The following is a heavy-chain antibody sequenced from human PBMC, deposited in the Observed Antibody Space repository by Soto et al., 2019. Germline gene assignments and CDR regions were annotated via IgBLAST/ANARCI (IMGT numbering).Heavy chain of an antibody. D-gene: IGHD3-16*01. CDR2: ISGFNGNT. J-gene: IGHJ4*02. V-gene: IGHV1-18*01. CDR1: GYTFNFYG. Sequence: QVQLVQSGAEVKKPGASVKVSCKASGYTFNFYGITWVRQAPGQGLEWMGWISGFNGNTNYAADLQGRVTMTTDTSTSKAYMELRGLRSDDTAVYYCARIGVSSGHESPDFDSWGQGTLVTVSS. CDR3: ARIGVSSGHESPDFDS.